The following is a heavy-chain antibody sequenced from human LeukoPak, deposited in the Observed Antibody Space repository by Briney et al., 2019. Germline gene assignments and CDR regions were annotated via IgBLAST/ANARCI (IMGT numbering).Heavy chain of an antibody. CDR2: FDPEDGET. CDR3: ARDPSQLAPSDY. D-gene: IGHD6-13*01. J-gene: IGHJ4*02. CDR1: GYTLTELS. V-gene: IGHV1-24*01. Sequence: GASVKVSCKVSGYTLTELSMHWVRQAPGKGLEWMGGFDPEDGETIYAQKLQGRVTMTEDTYTDTAYMVLSSLRSEDTAVYYCARDPSQLAPSDYWGQGTLVTVSS.